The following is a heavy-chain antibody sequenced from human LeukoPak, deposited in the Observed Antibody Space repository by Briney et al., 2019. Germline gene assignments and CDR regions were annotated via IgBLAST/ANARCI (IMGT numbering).Heavy chain of an antibody. CDR2: IIFIWDTA. Sequence: GASVNVLYESWLGIFKLYAIRWVRRASRRGLECMGGIIFIWDTANYAQKFQGRVTITADESTRTAYMEMSSLRSEDTAVYYCAREFWTVSTGYYGMDVWGKGTTVTVSS. CDR3: AREFWTVSTGYYGMDV. CDR1: LGIFKLYA. V-gene: IGHV1-69*01. J-gene: IGHJ6*04. D-gene: IGHD5/OR15-5a*01.